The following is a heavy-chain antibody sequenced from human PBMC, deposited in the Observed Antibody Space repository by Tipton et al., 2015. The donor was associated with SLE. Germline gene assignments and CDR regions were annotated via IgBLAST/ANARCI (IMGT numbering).Heavy chain of an antibody. CDR1: GDSVSSAPYYY. J-gene: IGHJ6*03. D-gene: IGHD4-23*01. CDR2: VHYSGST. Sequence: TLSLTCIVSGDSVSSAPYYYWTWIRQPPGKGLEWLGFVHYSGSTIYNPSLESRVTISADTSNSQFSLRLNSVTAADTAVYYCARGKIPWYFMDVWGKGTTVTVSS. CDR3: ARGKIPWYFMDV. V-gene: IGHV4-61*01.